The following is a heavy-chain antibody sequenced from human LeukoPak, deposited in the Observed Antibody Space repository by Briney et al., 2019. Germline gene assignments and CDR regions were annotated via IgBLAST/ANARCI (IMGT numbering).Heavy chain of an antibody. J-gene: IGHJ2*01. CDR2: IRSKANSYAT. Sequence: PGGSLRLSCAASGFTFSGSAMHWVRQASGKGLEWVGRIRSKANSYATAYAASVKGRFTISRDDSKNTAYLQMNSLKTEDTAVYYCAKRSKGGDSTGYYYYFDLWGRGTLVTVSS. D-gene: IGHD3-22*01. CDR3: AKRSKGGDSTGYYYYFDL. V-gene: IGHV3-73*01. CDR1: GFTFSGSA.